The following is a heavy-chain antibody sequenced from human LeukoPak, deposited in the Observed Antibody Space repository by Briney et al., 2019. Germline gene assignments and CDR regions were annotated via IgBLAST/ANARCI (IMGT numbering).Heavy chain of an antibody. J-gene: IGHJ5*02. CDR3: ARDYSGEWEQLTGWWFDP. CDR1: GYTFGTHW. Sequence: AASVKVSCKASGYTFGTHWMHWVRQAPGQGLEWMAIINPSGDVRSYAQKFQGRVTVTRDMSTRTVYMELSDLRPEDTAVYYCARDYSGEWEQLTGWWFDPWDQGTLVIVSS. V-gene: IGHV1-46*01. CDR2: INPSGDVR. D-gene: IGHD1-26*01.